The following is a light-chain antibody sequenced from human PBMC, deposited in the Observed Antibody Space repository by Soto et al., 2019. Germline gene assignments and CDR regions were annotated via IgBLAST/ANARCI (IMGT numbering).Light chain of an antibody. CDR3: QSYDSSLSGFYV. J-gene: IGLJ1*01. CDR2: GNS. V-gene: IGLV1-40*01. Sequence: QSVLTQPPSVSGAPGQRVTISCTGSSSNIGAGYDVHWYQQLPGTAPKLLIYGNSNRPSGVPDRFSGSKSGTSASLAITGLQAEDEADYYWQSYDSSLSGFYVFGTGTKVTVL. CDR1: SSNIGAGYD.